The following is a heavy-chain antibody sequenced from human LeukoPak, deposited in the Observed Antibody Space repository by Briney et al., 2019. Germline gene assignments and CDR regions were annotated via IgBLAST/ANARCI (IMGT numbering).Heavy chain of an antibody. J-gene: IGHJ5*02. Sequence: EASVKVSCKASGYTFTSYGISWVRQAPGQGLEWMGWISAYNGNTNYAQKLQGRVTMTTDTSTSTAYMELRSLRSDDTAVYYCASRGSYGGNWFDPWGQGTLVAVSS. CDR3: ASRGSYGGNWFDP. CDR1: GYTFTSYG. CDR2: ISAYNGNT. V-gene: IGHV1-18*01. D-gene: IGHD1-26*01.